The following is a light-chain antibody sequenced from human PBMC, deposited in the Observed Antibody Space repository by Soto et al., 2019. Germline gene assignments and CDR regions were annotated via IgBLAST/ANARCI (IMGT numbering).Light chain of an antibody. J-gene: IGKJ1*01. CDR3: QQYNNWWT. CDR2: GAS. V-gene: IGKV3-15*01. Sequence: EIVMTQSPATLSVSPGERATLSCRASQSVSNNLAWYQKKPGQAPRLLIYGASTMPTGIPARFSGSGSGTEFTLTISRLQSEDFAFYYCQQYNNWWTFGQGTRVDIK. CDR1: QSVSNN.